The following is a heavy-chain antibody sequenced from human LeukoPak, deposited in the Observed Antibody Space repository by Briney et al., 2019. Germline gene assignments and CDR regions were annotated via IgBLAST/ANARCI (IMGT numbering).Heavy chain of an antibody. CDR2: IRYDASNE. Sequence: GGSLRLSCAASGFTFRSYSMNWVRQAPGKGLEWVSFIRYDASNEYYAASVKGRFIISRDNSKNTLYLQMNRLRTEDTAVYYCAKDHVGIAAAGIMDYWGQGTLVTVSS. V-gene: IGHV3-30*02. CDR3: AKDHVGIAAAGIMDY. CDR1: GFTFRSYS. J-gene: IGHJ4*02. D-gene: IGHD6-13*01.